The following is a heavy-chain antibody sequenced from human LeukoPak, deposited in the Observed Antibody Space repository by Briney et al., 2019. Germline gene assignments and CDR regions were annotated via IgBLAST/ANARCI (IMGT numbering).Heavy chain of an antibody. D-gene: IGHD1-26*01. CDR1: GGTFSSYA. J-gene: IGHJ4*02. Sequence: ASVKVSCKASGGTFSSYAINWVRQATGQGLEWMGWMNPNSGNTGYAQKFQGRVTITRNTSISTAYMELSSLRSEDTAVYYCARGLLGGASDYWGQGTLVTVSS. CDR2: MNPNSGNT. CDR3: ARGLLGGASDY. V-gene: IGHV1-8*03.